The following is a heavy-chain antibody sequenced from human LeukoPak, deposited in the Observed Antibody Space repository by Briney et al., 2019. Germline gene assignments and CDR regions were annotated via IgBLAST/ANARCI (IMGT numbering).Heavy chain of an antibody. CDR2: ILPILDIA. CDR3: AMTILGVVIIAGWFDP. V-gene: IGHV1-69*02. Sequence: GASVKVSCKASGGIFSSYTISGVGQAAGQGVEGMGRILPILDIANYAQKFQGRVTITADKSTSTSYMELSSLRSEETAVYYCAMTILGVVIIAGWFDPGGQGTLVTVSS. D-gene: IGHD3-3*01. CDR1: GGIFSSYT. J-gene: IGHJ5*02.